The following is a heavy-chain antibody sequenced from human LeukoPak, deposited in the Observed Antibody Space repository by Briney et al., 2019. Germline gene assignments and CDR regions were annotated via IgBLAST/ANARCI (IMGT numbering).Heavy chain of an antibody. CDR3: ARDPTARIGHLPSYYFDY. Sequence: ASVKVSCNASGYTFTGYYMHWVRQAPGPGLGWVGIINTSGGSTSYAQKFQGSLTMPRDMSTSTVYMELSSLRSEDTAVYYGARDPTARIGHLPSYYFDYWGQGTLVTVSS. D-gene: IGHD6-6*01. J-gene: IGHJ4*02. V-gene: IGHV1-46*01. CDR2: INTSGGST. CDR1: GYTFTGYY.